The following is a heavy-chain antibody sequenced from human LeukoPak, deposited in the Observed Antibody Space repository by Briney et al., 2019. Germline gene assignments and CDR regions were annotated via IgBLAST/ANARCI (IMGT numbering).Heavy chain of an antibody. CDR2: IKSKSDGGTI. V-gene: IGHV3-15*01. Sequence: GGSLRLSCVGSGFTFSDAWMRWVRPAPGKGVEWVGRIKSKSDGGTIDYAAPVKGRFTISRDDSRNTLYLQMNSLKTEDTAVYYCTTRRQDGWWGQGTLVTVS. D-gene: IGHD2-15*01. CDR3: TTRRQDGW. J-gene: IGHJ4*02. CDR1: GFTFSDAW.